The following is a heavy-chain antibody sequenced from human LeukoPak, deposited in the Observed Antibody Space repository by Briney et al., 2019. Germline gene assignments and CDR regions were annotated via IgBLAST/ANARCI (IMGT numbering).Heavy chain of an antibody. CDR3: AKCTGYSSPVGVPLDY. CDR1: GFTFSSYS. D-gene: IGHD6-13*01. J-gene: IGHJ4*02. Sequence: AGGSLRLSCAASGFTFSSYSMHWVRQAPGKGLVWVSRIDTDGTDTAYADSVKGRFTISRDNAKNTLFLQMNSLRAEDTAVYYCAKCTGYSSPVGVPLDYWGQGTLVTVSS. V-gene: IGHV3-74*01. CDR2: IDTDGTDT.